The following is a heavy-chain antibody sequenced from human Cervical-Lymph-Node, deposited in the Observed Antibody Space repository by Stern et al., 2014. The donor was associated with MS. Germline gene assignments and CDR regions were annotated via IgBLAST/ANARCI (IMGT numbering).Heavy chain of an antibody. D-gene: IGHD6-19*01. Sequence: EVQLGESGGTLVQPGGPLRLSCPASGFTFSSFAMGWVRQVPGKGLEWVSVSSGSDGSTFYADSVKRRFTISRDNTKNTLFLQMNSLRAEDTAVYYCAKVYGSGPFDYWGQGTLVTVSS. V-gene: IGHV3-23*04. J-gene: IGHJ4*02. CDR2: SSGSDGST. CDR1: GFTFSSFA. CDR3: AKVYGSGPFDY.